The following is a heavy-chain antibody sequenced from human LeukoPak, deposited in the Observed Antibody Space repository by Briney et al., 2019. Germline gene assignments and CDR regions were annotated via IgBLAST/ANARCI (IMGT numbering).Heavy chain of an antibody. CDR1: GFTFSDSA. V-gene: IGHV3-23*01. CDR2: ISNSGGST. D-gene: IGHD2-15*01. Sequence: GGSLRLSCVVSGFTFSDSAMGWVRQAPGTGLEWVSSISNSGGSTYYADPVKGRFTISRDNSKNTLYLQMSSLTAADAAVYYCAKQLGFCSRGTCYFTYWGQGTLVTVSS. CDR3: AKQLGFCSRGTCYFTY. J-gene: IGHJ4*02.